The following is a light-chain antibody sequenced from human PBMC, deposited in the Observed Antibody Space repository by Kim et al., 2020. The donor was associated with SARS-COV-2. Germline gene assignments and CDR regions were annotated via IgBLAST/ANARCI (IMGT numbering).Light chain of an antibody. CDR3: QQYGRSPYT. J-gene: IGKJ2*01. CDR2: GSS. V-gene: IGKV3-20*01. Sequence: LSPGESATLSCRASQSVSNNYLAGYQQNPGQAPRLLFYGSSNRATGIPDRFSGSGSGTDFTLTIFRLEPEDFAVYYCQQYGRSPYTFGQGTKLEI. CDR1: QSVSNNY.